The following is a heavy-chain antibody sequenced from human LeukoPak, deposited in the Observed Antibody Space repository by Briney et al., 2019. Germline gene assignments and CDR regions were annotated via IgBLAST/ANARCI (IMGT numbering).Heavy chain of an antibody. Sequence: GGSLRLSCTVSGFTVSSNSMSWVRQAPGKGLEWVSFIYSDNTHYSDSVKGRFTISRVNSKNTLYLQMDSLRAEDTAVYYCARRAGAYSHPYDYWGQGTLVTVSS. D-gene: IGHD4/OR15-4a*01. CDR1: GFTVSSNS. CDR3: ARRAGAYSHPYDY. J-gene: IGHJ4*02. V-gene: IGHV3-53*01. CDR2: IYSDNT.